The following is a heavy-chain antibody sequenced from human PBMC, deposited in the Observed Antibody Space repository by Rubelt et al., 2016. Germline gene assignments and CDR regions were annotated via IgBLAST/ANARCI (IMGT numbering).Heavy chain of an antibody. V-gene: IGHV4-59*01. CDR3: ARSGRPNMAVAYFDI. Sequence: QVHLQESGPGLVKPSETLSLTCTVSGGSISSYYWNWIRQPPGKGLEWIGYIYYSGSTNYNPSLKCRVTISVDTSKNQFSLKLSSVTAADTAVYYCARSGRPNMAVAYFDIWGQGTMVTVSS. J-gene: IGHJ3*02. CDR1: GGSISSYY. D-gene: IGHD6-19*01. CDR2: IYYSGST.